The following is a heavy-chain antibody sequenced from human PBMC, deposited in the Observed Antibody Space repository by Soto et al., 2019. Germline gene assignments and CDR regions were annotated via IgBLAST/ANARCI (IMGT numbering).Heavy chain of an antibody. Sequence: ASVKVSCKASGYTFTSYGISWVRQAPGQGLEWMGWISAYNGNTNYAQKLQGRVTMTTDTSTSTAYMELRSLRSDDTAVYYCARDRRYCSSTSCLSTFDPWGQGTLVTVSS. J-gene: IGHJ5*02. CDR1: GYTFTSYG. V-gene: IGHV1-18*01. CDR3: ARDRRYCSSTSCLSTFDP. CDR2: ISAYNGNT. D-gene: IGHD2-2*01.